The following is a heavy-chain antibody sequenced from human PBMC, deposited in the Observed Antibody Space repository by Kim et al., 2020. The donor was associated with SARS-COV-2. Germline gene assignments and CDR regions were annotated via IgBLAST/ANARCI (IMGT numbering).Heavy chain of an antibody. Sequence: GGSLRLSCAASGFTFSSYGMHWVRQAPGKGLEWVAVISYDGSNKYYADSVKGRFTISRDNSKNTLYLQMNSLRAEDTAVYYCAKDFEQALDPWGQGTLVTVSS. D-gene: IGHD3-9*01. CDR3: AKDFEQALDP. J-gene: IGHJ5*02. CDR1: GFTFSSYG. V-gene: IGHV3-30*18. CDR2: ISYDGSNK.